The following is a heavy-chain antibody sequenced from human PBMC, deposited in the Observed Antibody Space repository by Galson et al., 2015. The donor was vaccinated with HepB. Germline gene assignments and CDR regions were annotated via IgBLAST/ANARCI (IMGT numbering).Heavy chain of an antibody. D-gene: IGHD3-3*01. CDR3: ARDSRARDFWSGYDWFDP. CDR2: ISSSSHYI. V-gene: IGHV3-21*01. Sequence: SLRLSCAASGFIFSAYNMNWVRQAPGKGLEWVSFISSSSHYIYYADSVEGRFTISRDNAKNSLYLQMNSLRDEDTAVYYCARDSRARDFWSGYDWFDPWGQGTLVTVSS. J-gene: IGHJ5*02. CDR1: GFIFSAYN.